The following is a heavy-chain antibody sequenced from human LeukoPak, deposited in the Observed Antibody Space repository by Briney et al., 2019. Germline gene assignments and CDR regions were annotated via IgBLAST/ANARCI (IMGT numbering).Heavy chain of an antibody. Sequence: PGGSLRLSCAASGFTFGSYQMNWVRQAPGKGLEWVSYIGTIISTTYYADSVKGRFTISRDDSKNTLYLQMNSLRAEDTAIYYCARAQWRTYSYYYMDVWGKGTTVTVSS. V-gene: IGHV3-48*03. CDR3: ARAQWRTYSYYYMDV. D-gene: IGHD6-19*01. CDR1: GFTFGSYQ. J-gene: IGHJ6*03. CDR2: IGTIISTT.